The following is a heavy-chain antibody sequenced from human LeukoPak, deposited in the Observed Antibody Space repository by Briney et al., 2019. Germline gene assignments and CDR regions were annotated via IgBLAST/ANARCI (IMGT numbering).Heavy chain of an antibody. Sequence: GGSLRLSCAASGFTFSSYGMHWVRRAPGKGLEYVSAITGNGGSTFYANSVKGRFTISRDNSKNTLYLQMGSLRAEDMAVYYCARGDVMVVAATLNYWGQGTLVTVSS. CDR3: ARGDVMVVAATLNY. D-gene: IGHD2-15*01. J-gene: IGHJ4*02. CDR1: GFTFSSYG. CDR2: ITGNGGST. V-gene: IGHV3-64*01.